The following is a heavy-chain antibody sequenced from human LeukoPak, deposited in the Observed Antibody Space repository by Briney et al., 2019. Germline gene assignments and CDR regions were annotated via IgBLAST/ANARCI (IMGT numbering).Heavy chain of an antibody. CDR3: TREGSLWGSPGGYFVY. CDR2: IRSKAYGGTT. CDR1: GFTFGDYD. J-gene: IGHJ4*02. D-gene: IGHD3-16*01. V-gene: IGHV3-49*04. Sequence: GGSLRLSCTASGFTFGDYDMSWVRQAPGKGLEWVGLIRSKAYGGTTEYAASVKGRFTISRDDSKSIAYLQMNSLKTEDTAVYYCTREGSLWGSPGGYFVYWGQGTLVTVSS.